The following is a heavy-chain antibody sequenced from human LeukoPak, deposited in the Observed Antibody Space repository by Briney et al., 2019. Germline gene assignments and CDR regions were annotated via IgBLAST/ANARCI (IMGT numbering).Heavy chain of an antibody. D-gene: IGHD1-26*01. CDR1: GGSFSGYY. CDR3: ASRSGRELYFDY. Sequence: SETLSLTCAVYGGSFSGYYWSWIRQPPGKGLEWIGSIYYSGSTYYNPSLKSRVTISVDTSKNQFSLKLSSVTAADTAVYYCASRSGRELYFDYWGQGTLVTVSS. CDR2: IYYSGST. V-gene: IGHV4-34*01. J-gene: IGHJ4*02.